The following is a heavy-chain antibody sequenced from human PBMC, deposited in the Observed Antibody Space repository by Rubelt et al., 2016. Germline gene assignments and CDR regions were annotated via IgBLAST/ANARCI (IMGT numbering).Heavy chain of an antibody. CDR3: AKDQGYSGYDYPFY. CDR2: IKEDGSET. J-gene: IGHJ4*02. Sequence: RLSCAASGFTFSSYWMSWARQATGKGLEWLANIKEDGSETYHVDSVRGRFTISRDNSKNTLYLQMKSLRAEDTAVYYCAKDQGYSGYDYPFYWGQGTLVTVSS. D-gene: IGHD5-12*01. V-gene: IGHV3-7*01. CDR1: GFTFSSYW.